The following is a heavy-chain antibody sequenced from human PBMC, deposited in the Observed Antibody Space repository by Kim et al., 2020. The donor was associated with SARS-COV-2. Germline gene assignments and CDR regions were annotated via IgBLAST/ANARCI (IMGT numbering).Heavy chain of an antibody. CDR3: AKFGGSGYVDY. CDR2: ISYDGRNK. J-gene: IGHJ4*02. Sequence: GGSLRLSCAASGFTFSSYGMHWVRQAPGKGLEWVSIISYDGRNKYYADSVKGRFTISRDNSKNTLYLQMNSLRAEDTAGYYCAKFGGSGYVDYWGQGTLVTVSS. D-gene: IGHD3-3*01. CDR1: GFTFSSYG. V-gene: IGHV3-30*18.